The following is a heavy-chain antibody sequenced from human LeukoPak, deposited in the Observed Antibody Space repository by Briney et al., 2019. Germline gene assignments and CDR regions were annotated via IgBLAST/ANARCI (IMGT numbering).Heavy chain of an antibody. CDR3: AKDQTPIAVAGTSGEDY. CDR2: ISYDGSNK. CDR1: GFSFRTYG. D-gene: IGHD6-19*01. V-gene: IGHV3-30*18. J-gene: IGHJ4*02. Sequence: PGGSLRLSCVASGFSFRTYGMHWVRQAPGKGLEWVAVISYDGSNKYYADSVKGRFTISRDNSKNTFYMQTNSLRAEDTAVYYCAKDQTPIAVAGTSGEDYWGQGTLVTVSS.